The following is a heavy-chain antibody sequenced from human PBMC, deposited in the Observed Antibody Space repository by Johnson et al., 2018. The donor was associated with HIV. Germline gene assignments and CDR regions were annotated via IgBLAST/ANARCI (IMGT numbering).Heavy chain of an antibody. V-gene: IGHV3-66*01. CDR2: LYSGGST. J-gene: IGHJ3*02. D-gene: IGHD6-13*01. Sequence: VQLVESGGGVVQPGRSLRLSCVEYGFTVSSSSMSWVRQAPGKGLEWVSVLYSGGSTYYADSVKGRFTISRDNSKNTLYLQMNSLRAEDTAVYYCAKDQWSSSWTNDAFDIWGQGTMVTVSS. CDR1: GFTVSSSS. CDR3: AKDQWSSSWTNDAFDI.